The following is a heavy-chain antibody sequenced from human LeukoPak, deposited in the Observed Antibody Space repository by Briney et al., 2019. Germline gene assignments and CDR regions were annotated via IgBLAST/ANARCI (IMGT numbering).Heavy chain of an antibody. CDR3: ARDLVAGRGWFDP. CDR2: INPNSGGA. D-gene: IGHD6-13*01. CDR1: GYTFTGYY. Sequence: ASVKVSCKASGYTFTGYYMHWVRQAPGQGLEWMGWINPNSGGANYAQKFQGRVTMTRDTSISTAYMELSRLRSDDTAVYYCARDLVAGRGWFDPWGQGTLVTVSS. J-gene: IGHJ5*02. V-gene: IGHV1-2*02.